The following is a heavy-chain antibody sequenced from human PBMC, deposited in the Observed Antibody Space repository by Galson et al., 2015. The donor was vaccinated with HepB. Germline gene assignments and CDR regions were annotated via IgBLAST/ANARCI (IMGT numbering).Heavy chain of an antibody. CDR2: ISSSGSTI. D-gene: IGHD3-3*01. J-gene: IGHJ5*02. CDR1: GFTFSDYY. Sequence: SLRLSCAASGFTFSDYYMSWIRQAPGKGLVWVSYISSSGSTIYYADSVKGRFTISRDNAKNSLYLQMNSLRAEDTAMYYCARDCFWSGYYWGWFDPWGQGTLVTVSS. CDR3: ARDCFWSGYYWGWFDP. V-gene: IGHV3-11*01.